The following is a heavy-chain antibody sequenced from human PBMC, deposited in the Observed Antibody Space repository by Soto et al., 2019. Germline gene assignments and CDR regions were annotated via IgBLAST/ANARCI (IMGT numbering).Heavy chain of an antibody. J-gene: IGHJ6*03. Sequence: SETLSLTCTVSGGSISSGGYYWSWIRQHPGKGLEWIGYIYYSGSTYYNPSLKSRVTISVDTSKNQFSLKLSSVTAADTAVYYCARRGIDSGYDYVAYMDVWGKGTTVTVSS. CDR2: IYYSGST. CDR1: GGSISSGGYY. D-gene: IGHD5-12*01. CDR3: ARRGIDSGYDYVAYMDV. V-gene: IGHV4-31*03.